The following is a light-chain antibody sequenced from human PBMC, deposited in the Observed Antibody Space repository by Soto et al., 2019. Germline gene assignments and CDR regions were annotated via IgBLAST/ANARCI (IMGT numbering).Light chain of an antibody. CDR3: AAWDDSLRGYV. Sequence: SVLTQPPSASGTPGQRVTISCSGSSSNIGRNTANWYQQLPGTAPKLLIYNNNQRPSGVPDRFSGSKSCTSASLAISGLQSDHEADYYCAAWDDSLRGYVFGAGTKVTVL. V-gene: IGLV1-44*01. J-gene: IGLJ1*01. CDR1: SSNIGRNT. CDR2: NNN.